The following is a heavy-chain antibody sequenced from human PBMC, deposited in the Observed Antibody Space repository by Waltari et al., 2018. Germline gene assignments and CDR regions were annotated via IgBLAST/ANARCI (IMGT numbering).Heavy chain of an antibody. D-gene: IGHD3-10*01. V-gene: IGHV3-66*02. CDR2: INLGGDT. CDR1: GFNVNNYY. CDR3: ARGRGFIIDT. J-gene: IGHJ5*01. Sequence: EVHLVESGGGLVQPGGSLRLSCAVSGFNVNNYYMHWVRQAPGKGVEWVSVINLGGDTYYGDSVKGRFTISRDNSKNTLDLQVNSLRSDDTAVYFCARGRGFIIDTWGHGTLVTVSS.